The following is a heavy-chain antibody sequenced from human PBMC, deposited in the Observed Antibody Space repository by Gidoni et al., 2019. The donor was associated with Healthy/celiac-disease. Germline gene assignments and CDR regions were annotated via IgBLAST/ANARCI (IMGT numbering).Heavy chain of an antibody. V-gene: IGHV1-69*06. CDR3: VSAWRFRFSEWYYRQYYYDYGMDV. Sequence: QLGQSGSAAHKPVSSVQVSCKASRGTISSCAMCWVRRAHGQGLEGMGGIIPIFGTANYAQKFQGRVTSTADKAPSTAYMVLSSLRSEDTAVYVCVSAWRFRFSEWYYRQYYYDYGMDVWGQGTMVTVSS. D-gene: IGHD3-3*01. CDR1: RGTISSCA. CDR2: IIPIFGTA. J-gene: IGHJ6*02.